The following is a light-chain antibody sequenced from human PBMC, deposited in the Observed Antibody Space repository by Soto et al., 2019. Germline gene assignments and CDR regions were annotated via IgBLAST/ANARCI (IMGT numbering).Light chain of an antibody. V-gene: IGLV2-8*01. J-gene: IGLJ2*01. CDR3: SSYGGSNNLL. Sequence: QSALTQPPSASGFPGQSVTISCTGTSNDVGAYNFISWYQQHPGKAPKLMIYEVNKRPSGVPDRFSGSKSGNTASLTVSGLQAEDEADYYCSSYGGSNNLLFGGGTKVTVL. CDR2: EVN. CDR1: SNDVGAYNF.